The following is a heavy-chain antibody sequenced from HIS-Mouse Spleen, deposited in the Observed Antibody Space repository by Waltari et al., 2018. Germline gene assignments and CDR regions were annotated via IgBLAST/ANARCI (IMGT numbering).Heavy chain of an antibody. CDR1: GGSISSSSYY. Sequence: QLQLQESGPGLVKPSETLSLTCTVSGGSISSSSYYWGWIRQPPGKGLGWIGSIYYSGSTYNNPSLRGRVTIAVDTSKNQFSLKLSSVTAADTAVYYCAREIPYSSSWYDWYFDLWGRGTLVTVSS. CDR2: IYYSGST. CDR3: AREIPYSSSWYDWYFDL. J-gene: IGHJ2*01. D-gene: IGHD6-13*01. V-gene: IGHV4-39*07.